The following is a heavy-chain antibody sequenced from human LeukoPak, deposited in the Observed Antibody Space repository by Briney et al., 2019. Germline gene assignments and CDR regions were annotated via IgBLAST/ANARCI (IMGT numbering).Heavy chain of an antibody. CDR2: INPYNGNT. CDR1: GYTFTSYG. J-gene: IGHJ3*02. CDR3: AREGLWHNAFDI. Sequence: ASVKVSCKASGYTFTSYGISWVRQAPGQGLEWMGWINPYNGNTKYPQKFQGRVTMTTDTSTSTAYMELRSLRSDDTAVYYCAREGLWHNAFDIWGQGTMVTVSS. V-gene: IGHV1-18*01.